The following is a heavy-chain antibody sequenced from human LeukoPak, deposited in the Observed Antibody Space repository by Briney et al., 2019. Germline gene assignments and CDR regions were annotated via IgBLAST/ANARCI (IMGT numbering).Heavy chain of an antibody. CDR3: AVYSSGWYNTFDI. CDR1: GFTFDNYW. V-gene: IGHV3-7*01. CDR2: IKQDGSEK. D-gene: IGHD6-19*01. J-gene: IGHJ3*02. Sequence: GGSLRLSCEASGFTFDNYWMSWVRQAPGKGLEWVANIKQDGSEKYYVDSVKGRFTISRDNAKNSLSLQMNSLGAEDTAVYYCAVYSSGWYNTFDIWGQGTMVTVSS.